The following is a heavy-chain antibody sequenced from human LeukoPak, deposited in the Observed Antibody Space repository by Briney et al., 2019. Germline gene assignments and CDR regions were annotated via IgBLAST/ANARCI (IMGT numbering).Heavy chain of an antibody. D-gene: IGHD2-2*01. Sequence: SETLSLTCTVSGASITSYHWSRIREPAGKGLEWIGRMFYSGNTDYNRSLKSRLTMSIDTSKNQFSLKLSSVTAAETAVYFCARDQEHCSGTSCYPYWYDSWGQGTLVTVSS. J-gene: IGHJ5*01. CDR1: GASITSYH. CDR2: MFYSGNT. V-gene: IGHV4-4*07. CDR3: ARDQEHCSGTSCYPYWYDS.